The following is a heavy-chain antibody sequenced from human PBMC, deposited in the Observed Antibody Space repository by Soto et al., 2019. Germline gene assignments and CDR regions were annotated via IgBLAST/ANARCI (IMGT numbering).Heavy chain of an antibody. CDR1: GFTFSSYV. J-gene: IGHJ4*02. Sequence: GLPSRSFAASGFTFSSYVMSWVRQAPGKGLEWVSAISGSGGSKYYADSVKGRFTISRDNSKNTLYLQMNSLRAEDTAVYYCAKDSCSSTSCYGDYWGQGSLVTVSS. D-gene: IGHD2-2*01. CDR3: AKDSCSSTSCYGDY. V-gene: IGHV3-23*01. CDR2: ISGSGGSK.